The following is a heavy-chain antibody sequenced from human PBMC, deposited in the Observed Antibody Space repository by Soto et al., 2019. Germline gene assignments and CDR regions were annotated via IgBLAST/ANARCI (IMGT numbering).Heavy chain of an antibody. D-gene: IGHD3-16*01. CDR2: ISSSSSYI. Sequence: EVQLVESGGGLVKPGGSLRLSCAASGFTFSSYSMNWVRQAPGKGLEWVSSISSSSSYIYYADSVKGRFTISRDNAKNSLYLQMNGLRAEDTAVYYCAIDNIWGSLFSHWGQGTLVTVSS. CDR1: GFTFSSYS. J-gene: IGHJ4*02. CDR3: AIDNIWGSLFSH. V-gene: IGHV3-21*01.